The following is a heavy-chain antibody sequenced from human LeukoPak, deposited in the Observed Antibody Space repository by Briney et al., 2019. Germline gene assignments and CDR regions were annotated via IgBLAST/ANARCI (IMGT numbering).Heavy chain of an antibody. CDR2: INSDGSST. CDR1: GFTFSSYW. V-gene: IGHV3-74*01. D-gene: IGHD6-19*01. CDR3: AILGSSGWYGGAFDI. J-gene: IGHJ3*02. Sequence: GGSLRLSCAASGFTFSSYWMHWVRQAPGKGLVWVSRINSDGSSTSYADSVKGRFTISRDNAKNTLYLQMNSLRAEDTAVYYCAILGSSGWYGGAFDIWGQGTTVTVSS.